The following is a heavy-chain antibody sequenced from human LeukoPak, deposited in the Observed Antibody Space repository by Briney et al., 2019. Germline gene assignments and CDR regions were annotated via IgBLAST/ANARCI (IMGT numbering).Heavy chain of an antibody. CDR1: GGSFSGYY. CDR2: INHSGST. CDR3: ARGGGYSGLGY. Sequence: PSDTLSLTCAVYGGSFSGYYWSWIRHPPGKGREWIGEINHSGSTNYNLSLKSRVTISVDTSKNQFSLKLSSVTAADTAVYYCARGGGYSGLGYWGQGTLVTVSS. V-gene: IGHV4-34*01. J-gene: IGHJ4*02. D-gene: IGHD5-12*01.